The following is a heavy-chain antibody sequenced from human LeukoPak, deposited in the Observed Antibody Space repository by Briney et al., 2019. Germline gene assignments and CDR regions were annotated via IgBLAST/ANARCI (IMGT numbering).Heavy chain of an antibody. V-gene: IGHV4-59*01. D-gene: IGHD6-19*01. CDR1: GGSISSYY. Sequence: SETLSLTCTVSGGSISSYYWSWIRQPPGKGLEWIGYIYYSGSTNYNPSLKSRVTISVDTSKNQFSLKLSSVTAADTAVYYCASDSSGWYINDAFDIWGQGTMVTVSS. CDR2: IYYSGST. J-gene: IGHJ3*02. CDR3: ASDSSGWYINDAFDI.